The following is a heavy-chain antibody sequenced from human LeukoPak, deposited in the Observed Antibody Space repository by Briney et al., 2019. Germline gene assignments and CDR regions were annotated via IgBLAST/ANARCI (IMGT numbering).Heavy chain of an antibody. CDR2: IIPILGIA. J-gene: IGHJ4*02. D-gene: IGHD2-2*01. V-gene: IGHV1-69*04. CDR3: ARDEGPPAAGDY. CDR1: GGTFSSYA. Sequence: SVKVSCKASGGTFSSYAISWVRQAPGQGLEWMGRIIPILGIANYAQKFQGRVTITADKSTSTAYMELSSLRSDDTAVYYCARDEGPPAAGDYWGQGTLVTVSS.